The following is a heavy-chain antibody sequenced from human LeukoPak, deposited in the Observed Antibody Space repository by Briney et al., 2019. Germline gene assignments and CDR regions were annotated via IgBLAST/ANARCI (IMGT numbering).Heavy chain of an antibody. J-gene: IGHJ4*02. CDR2: ISSSGSTI. Sequence: GGSLRLSCAASGFTFSDYYMSWIRQAPGKGLEWVSYISSSGSTIYYADSVKGRFTISRDNAKNSLYLQMNSLRAEDTALYYCAKGREDSSGYFSPFDYWGQGTLVTVSS. CDR1: GFTFSDYY. D-gene: IGHD3-22*01. CDR3: AKGREDSSGYFSPFDY. V-gene: IGHV3-11*01.